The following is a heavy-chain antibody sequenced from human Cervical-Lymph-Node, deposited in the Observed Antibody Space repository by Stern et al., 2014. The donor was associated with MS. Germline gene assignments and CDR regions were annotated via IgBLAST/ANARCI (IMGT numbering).Heavy chain of an antibody. CDR1: GFSLSTSGMC. D-gene: IGHD5-18*01. V-gene: IGHV2-70*01. CDR3: ARTLRGYSHGYYYHGLDV. J-gene: IGHJ6*02. CDR2: LDWDDDK. Sequence: QVTLRESGPALVKPTQTLTLTCTFSGFSLSTSGMCVSWIRQAPGKALEWLVPLDWDDDKNYSTSLKTRLSISKANSKNQVVLTLTNMDPMDTATYYCARTLRGYSHGYYYHGLDVWGQGTTVTVSS.